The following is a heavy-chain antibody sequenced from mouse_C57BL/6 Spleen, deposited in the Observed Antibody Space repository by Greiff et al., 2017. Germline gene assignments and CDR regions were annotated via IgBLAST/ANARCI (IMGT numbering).Heavy chain of an antibody. V-gene: IGHV3-6*01. J-gene: IGHJ4*01. CDR2: ISYDGSN. CDR3: ARGGIYYGNLYAMDY. Sequence: EVHLVESGPGLVKPSQSLSLTCSVTGYSITSGYYWNWIRQFPGNKLEWMGNISYDGSNNYNPSLKNRISITRDTSKNQFFLKLNSVTTEDTATYYCARGGIYYGNLYAMDYWGQGTSVTVSS. D-gene: IGHD2-1*01. CDR1: GYSITSGYY.